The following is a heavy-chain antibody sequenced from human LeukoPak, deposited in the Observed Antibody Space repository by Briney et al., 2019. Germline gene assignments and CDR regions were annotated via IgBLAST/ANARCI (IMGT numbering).Heavy chain of an antibody. CDR1: GFTFSSYG. V-gene: IGHV3-30*03. J-gene: IGHJ3*02. D-gene: IGHD6-13*01. CDR3: AAEGRIAAEVAFDI. Sequence: GRSLRLSCAASGFTFSSYGMHWVRQAPGKGLEWVAVISYDGSNKYYADSVKGRFTISRDNSKNTLYLQMNSLRAEDTAVYYCAAEGRIAAEVAFDIWGQGTMVTVSS. CDR2: ISYDGSNK.